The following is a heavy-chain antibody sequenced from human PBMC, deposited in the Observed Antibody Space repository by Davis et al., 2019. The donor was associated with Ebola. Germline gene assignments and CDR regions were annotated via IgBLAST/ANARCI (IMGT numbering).Heavy chain of an antibody. J-gene: IGHJ4*02. D-gene: IGHD6-6*01. CDR3: ARESAVLFFDY. V-gene: IGHV3-21*01. Sequence: GGSLRLSCAASGFTFSSYGMHWVRQAPGKGLEWVSSISSSSSYIYYADSVKGRFTISRDNAKNSLYLQMNSLRAEDTAVYYCARESAVLFFDYWGQGTLVTVSS. CDR2: ISSSSSYI. CDR1: GFTFSSYG.